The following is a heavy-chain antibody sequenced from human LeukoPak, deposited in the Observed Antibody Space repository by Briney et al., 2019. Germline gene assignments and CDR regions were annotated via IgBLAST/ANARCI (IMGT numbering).Heavy chain of an antibody. CDR3: ASLFTGSEDL. CDR1: GYSFTSSW. D-gene: IGHD2-8*02. CDR2: INPGDSDT. J-gene: IGHJ5*02. Sequence: GESLKISCQASGYSFTSSWIGWARQMPGKGLEWMAIINPGDSDTRYSPSFQGQVTISADKSISTVYLQWGSLKASDTAMYYCASLFTGSEDLWGQGTLVTVSS. V-gene: IGHV5-51*01.